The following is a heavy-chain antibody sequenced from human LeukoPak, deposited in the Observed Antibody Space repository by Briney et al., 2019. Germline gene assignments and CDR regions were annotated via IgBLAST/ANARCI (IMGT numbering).Heavy chain of an antibody. Sequence: SETLSLTCTASGGSVSSGGYYWSWIRQHPGKGLEWIGYIYYTGITYSNPSLKSRVTISVDTSKNQFSLKLTSVTAADTAVYYCARDGGGRGADWFDPWGQGTLVTVSS. CDR1: GGSVSSGGYY. V-gene: IGHV4-31*03. D-gene: IGHD2-15*01. CDR2: IYYTGIT. J-gene: IGHJ5*02. CDR3: ARDGGGRGADWFDP.